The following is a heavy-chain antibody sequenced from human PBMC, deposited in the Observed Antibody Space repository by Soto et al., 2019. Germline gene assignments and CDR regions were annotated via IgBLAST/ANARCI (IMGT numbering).Heavy chain of an antibody. V-gene: IGHV3-23*01. CDR3: ARVSRDYYPGSRSFDR. CDR2: TTDTDGDR. J-gene: IGHJ5*02. CDR1: GITFRSRD. D-gene: IGHD3-10*01. Sequence: EEQLLESGGGLVQPGGSLRLSCVASGITFRSRDMNWVRQAPGEGLEWDSTTTDTDGDRKYADAVRGRFTISRDNSKNTLYLRMSGLRAEDSAVYVCARVSRDYYPGSRSFDRWGRGTRVIVSS.